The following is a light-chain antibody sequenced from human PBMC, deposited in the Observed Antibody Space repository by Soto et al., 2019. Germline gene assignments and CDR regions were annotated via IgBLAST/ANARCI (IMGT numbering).Light chain of an antibody. V-gene: IGKV1-5*01. CDR3: LQYNGYYRT. CDR2: DAS. Sequence: DIHMTQSPSTLSASLLDVVATTFLASQSISSWLAWYQQKPGKAPKLLIFDASTLESGVPSRFSGSGSGTTFTLTISSLQSDDFATYYCLQYNGYYRTFGQGTKVDIK. CDR1: QSISSW. J-gene: IGKJ1*01.